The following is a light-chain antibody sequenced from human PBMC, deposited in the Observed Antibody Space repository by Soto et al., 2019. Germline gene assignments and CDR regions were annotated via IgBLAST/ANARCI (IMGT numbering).Light chain of an antibody. CDR2: EVN. Sequence: QSALTQPASVSVSPGQSITISCTGTSSDVGGYNYVSWYQQNPGKAPKLMIYEVNYRPSGVSDRFSGSKSGNTASLTISGLQAEDEADYYCSSYTSRSTGVFGTGTKLTVL. J-gene: IGLJ1*01. V-gene: IGLV2-14*01. CDR3: SSYTSRSTGV. CDR1: SSDVGGYNY.